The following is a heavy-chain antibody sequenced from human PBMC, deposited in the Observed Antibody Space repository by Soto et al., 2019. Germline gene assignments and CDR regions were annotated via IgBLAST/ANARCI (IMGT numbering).Heavy chain of an antibody. CDR2: IGGSGETT. CDR1: GFTFSTYA. J-gene: IGHJ4*02. CDR3: AKPLRPPQGH. V-gene: IGHV3-23*01. Sequence: EVQVSESGGGLVQPGESLRLSCVASGFTFSTYAMNWVRQAPGKGLEWVANIGGSGETTHYARSVEGRFTISRDNANNIVFLQMDNLGVEDTAVYYCAKPLRPPQGHWGQGTLVVVSS.